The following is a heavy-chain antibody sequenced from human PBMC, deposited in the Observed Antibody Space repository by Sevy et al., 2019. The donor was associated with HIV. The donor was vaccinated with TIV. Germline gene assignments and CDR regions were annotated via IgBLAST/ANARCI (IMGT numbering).Heavy chain of an antibody. CDR3: AKGGGGHYDPDEIGYYFYYYNMDV. J-gene: IGHJ6*03. CDR2: ISGSGTRT. Sequence: GESLKISCAVSGFSFDSYGMTWVRQAPRKGLEWVSGISGSGTRTYYADSVKGRFIISRDNSKNTLYLQMNSLRSEDTAIYYCAKGGGGHYDPDEIGYYFYYYNMDVWGKGTTVTVSS. V-gene: IGHV3-23*01. D-gene: IGHD3-22*01. CDR1: GFSFDSYG.